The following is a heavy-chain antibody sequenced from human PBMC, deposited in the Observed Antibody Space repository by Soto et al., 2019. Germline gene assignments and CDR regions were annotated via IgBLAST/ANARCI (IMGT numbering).Heavy chain of an antibody. V-gene: IGHV3-23*01. J-gene: IGHJ4*02. CDR1: GFSFSIYA. D-gene: IGHD3-22*01. CDR3: AKDPTSYDSSAQFDS. Sequence: EVQLLDSGGRLVQPGRSLRLSCAASGFSFSIYAMNWVRQAPGKGLEWVSGISGGGGSTYYADSVKGRFTISRDNSKNTLYLQMNSLRVEDTAVYYCAKDPTSYDSSAQFDSWGQGTLVTVSS. CDR2: ISGGGGST.